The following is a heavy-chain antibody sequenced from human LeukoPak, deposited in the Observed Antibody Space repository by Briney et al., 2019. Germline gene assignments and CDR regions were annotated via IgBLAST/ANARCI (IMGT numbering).Heavy chain of an antibody. Sequence: PGGSLRLSCAASGFTFSSYAMSWVRQAPGKGLEWVSAISGSGGSTYYADSVKGRFTISRDNSKNTLYLQMNSLRAEDTAVYYCAKGPRVGKYCSSTSCYPLPDYYYYGMDVWGQGTTVTVSS. V-gene: IGHV3-23*01. J-gene: IGHJ6*02. CDR3: AKGPRVGKYCSSTSCYPLPDYYYYGMDV. CDR2: ISGSGGST. D-gene: IGHD2-2*01. CDR1: GFTFSSYA.